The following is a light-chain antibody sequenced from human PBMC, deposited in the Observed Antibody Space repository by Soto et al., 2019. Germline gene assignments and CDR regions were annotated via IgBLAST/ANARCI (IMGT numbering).Light chain of an antibody. V-gene: IGLV2-14*01. J-gene: IGLJ1*01. CDR3: SSYTTSNTRQIV. Sequence: LTQPASVSGSPGQSITISCTGISSDVGGYNYVSWYQQHPGKAPKFMIYDVSNRPSGVSNRFSGSKSGNTASLTISVLQAEDEADYYCSSYTTSNTRQIVFGTGTKVTVL. CDR2: DVS. CDR1: SSDVGGYNY.